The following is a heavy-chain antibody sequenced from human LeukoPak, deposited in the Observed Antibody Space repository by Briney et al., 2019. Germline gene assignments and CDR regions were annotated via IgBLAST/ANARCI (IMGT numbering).Heavy chain of an antibody. CDR1: GFTFSDYY. D-gene: IGHD6-13*01. CDR3: ASTQQLARPFDY. Sequence: GGSPRLSCAASGFTFSDYYMSWIRQAPGKGLEWVSSVKGRFTISRDNAKNSLYLQMNSLRAEDTAVYYCASTQQLARPFDYWGQGTLVTVSS. V-gene: IGHV3-11*01. J-gene: IGHJ4*02.